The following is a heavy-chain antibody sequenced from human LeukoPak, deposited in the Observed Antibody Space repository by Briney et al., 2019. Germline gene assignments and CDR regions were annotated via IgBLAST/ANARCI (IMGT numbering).Heavy chain of an antibody. CDR2: IYYSGST. CDR1: VGSISSYY. Sequence: SETLSLTCTVSVGSISSYYWSWIPQPPGRGVEWIGYIYYSGSTNYNPYLKSRVTISVDTSKNQFSLKLSSVTAADTAVYYCAREHIDGMDVWGQGTTVTVSS. J-gene: IGHJ6*02. D-gene: IGHD2-21*01. CDR3: AREHIDGMDV. V-gene: IGHV4-59*01.